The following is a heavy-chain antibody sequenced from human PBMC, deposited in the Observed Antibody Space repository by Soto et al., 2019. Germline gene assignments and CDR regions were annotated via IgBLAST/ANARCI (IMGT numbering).Heavy chain of an antibody. J-gene: IGHJ4*02. CDR1: GYSFTSYW. CDR3: ARQIYDSDSGPNFQYYFDS. Sequence: GESLKISCKGSGYSFTSYWISWVRQMPGKGLEWMGRIGPSDSYTNYSPSFQGHVTISADKSISTAYLQWSSLKASDTAMYYCARQIYDSDSGPNFQYYFDSWGQGTLVTVSS. D-gene: IGHD3-22*01. CDR2: IGPSDSYT. V-gene: IGHV5-10-1*01.